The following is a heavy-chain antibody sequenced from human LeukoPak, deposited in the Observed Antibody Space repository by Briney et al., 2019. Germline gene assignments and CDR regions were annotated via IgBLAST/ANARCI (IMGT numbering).Heavy chain of an antibody. CDR2: ISAYNGNT. Sequence: ASVKVSCKASGYTLTSYGISWVRQAPGQGLEWMGWISAYNGNTNYAQKLQGRVTMTTDTSTSTAYMELRSLRSDDTAVYYCARDGIVSIAVAVTEVIAFDIWGQGTMVTVSS. V-gene: IGHV1-18*01. D-gene: IGHD6-19*01. J-gene: IGHJ3*02. CDR1: GYTLTSYG. CDR3: ARDGIVSIAVAVTEVIAFDI.